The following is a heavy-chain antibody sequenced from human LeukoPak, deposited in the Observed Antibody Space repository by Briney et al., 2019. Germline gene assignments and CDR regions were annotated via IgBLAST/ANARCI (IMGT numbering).Heavy chain of an antibody. J-gene: IGHJ6*03. CDR2: ISAYNGNT. CDR3: AKAAAGSQHSYYYYYYLDV. CDR1: GYTFTSYG. V-gene: IGHV1-18*01. Sequence: ASVKVSCEASGYTFTSYGISWVRQAPGQGLEWMGWISAYNGNTNYAQKLQGRVTMTTDTSTSTAYMELSRLRSDDTAVYYCAKAAAGSQHSYYYYYYLDVWGTGTTVTISS. D-gene: IGHD6-13*01.